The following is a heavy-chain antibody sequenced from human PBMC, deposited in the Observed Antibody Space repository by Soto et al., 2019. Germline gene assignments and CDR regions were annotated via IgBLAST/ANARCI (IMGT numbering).Heavy chain of an antibody. J-gene: IGHJ4*02. CDR1: GGSISSSSYY. CDR3: ARQNGSGSYQYYFDY. Sequence: QLQLQESGPGLVKPSETLSLTCTVSGGSISSSSYYWGWIRQPPGKGLEWIGSIYYSGSTYYNPSLKSRVTISVDTSKNQFSLKLSSVTAADTAVYYCARQNGSGSYQYYFDYWGQGTLVTVSS. D-gene: IGHD3-10*01. CDR2: IYYSGST. V-gene: IGHV4-39*01.